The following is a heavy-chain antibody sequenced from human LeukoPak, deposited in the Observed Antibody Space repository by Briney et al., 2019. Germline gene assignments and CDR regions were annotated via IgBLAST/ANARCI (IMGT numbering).Heavy chain of an antibody. J-gene: IGHJ4*02. D-gene: IGHD1-1*01. CDR2: IGGSDGST. CDR3: AKDQINWAYDY. Sequence: TGGSLRLSCAASGFTFSSYAMSWVRQVPGKWLEWVSAIGGSDGSTNYADSVKGRFTISRDISKNTLYLQMNSLRAEDTAVYYCAKDQINWAYDYWGQGTLVTVSS. V-gene: IGHV3-23*01. CDR1: GFTFSSYA.